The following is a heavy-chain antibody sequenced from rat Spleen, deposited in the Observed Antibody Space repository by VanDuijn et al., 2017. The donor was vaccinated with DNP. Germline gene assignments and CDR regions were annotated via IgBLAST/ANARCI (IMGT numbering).Heavy chain of an antibody. CDR3: ARHTADGYDY. D-gene: IGHD1-12*03. CDR2: ISSDGSHT. J-gene: IGHJ2*01. Sequence: EVKLVESGGGLVQPGRSLKLSCAGSGFTFSDYYMAWVRQTPTKGLDWVASISSDGSHTYYRDSVKGRFTISRDNAKSTLYLQMDSLRAEDTATYYCARHTADGYDYWGQGVMVTVSS. CDR1: GFTFSDYY. V-gene: IGHV5-7*01.